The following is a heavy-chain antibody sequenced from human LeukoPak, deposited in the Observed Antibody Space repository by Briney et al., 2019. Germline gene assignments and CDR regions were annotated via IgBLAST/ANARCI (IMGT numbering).Heavy chain of an antibody. Sequence: GESRRISCKGSGYSFTSYWISWVRQMPGKGLEWMGRIDPSDSYINYSPSSQGHVTISVDKSLSTAYLQWSSLKASDTAMYYCAREDILTGYDLWGQGTLVTVSS. CDR2: IDPSDSYI. CDR3: AREDILTGYDL. CDR1: GYSFTSYW. V-gene: IGHV5-10-1*01. J-gene: IGHJ4*02. D-gene: IGHD3-9*01.